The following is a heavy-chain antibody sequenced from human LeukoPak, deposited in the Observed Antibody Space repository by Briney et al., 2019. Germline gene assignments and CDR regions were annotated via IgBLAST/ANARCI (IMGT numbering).Heavy chain of an antibody. J-gene: IGHJ3*02. CDR2: IYYSGST. Sequence: SETLSLTCTVSGGSISSYYWSWIRQPPGKGLEWIGYIYYSGSTYYNPSLKSRVTISVDTSKNQFSLKLSSVTAADTAVYYCARDGHSSSSGAFDIWGQGTMVTVSS. D-gene: IGHD6-6*01. CDR1: GGSISSYY. CDR3: ARDGHSSSSGAFDI. V-gene: IGHV4-59*12.